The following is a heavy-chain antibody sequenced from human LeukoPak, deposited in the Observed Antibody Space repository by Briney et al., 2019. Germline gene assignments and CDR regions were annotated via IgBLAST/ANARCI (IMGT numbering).Heavy chain of an antibody. V-gene: IGHV4-4*02. Sequence: SGTLSLTCAVSGGSISSSNWWSWVRQPPGKGLEWIGEIYHSGSTNYSPSFQGQVTISADKSISTAYLQWSSLKASDTAMYYCARQTIFGVNGYYFDYWGQGTLVTVSS. CDR1: GGSISSSNW. CDR3: ARQTIFGVNGYYFDY. CDR2: IYHSGST. D-gene: IGHD3-3*01. J-gene: IGHJ4*02.